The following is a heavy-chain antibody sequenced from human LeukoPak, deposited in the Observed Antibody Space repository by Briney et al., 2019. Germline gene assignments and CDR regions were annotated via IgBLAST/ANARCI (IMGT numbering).Heavy chain of an antibody. CDR3: ARVRYNYSQGRGLLYYFDY. Sequence: PSETLSLTCTVSGGSISSYYWSWIRQPAGKGLEWIGYIYYSGSTNYNPSLKSRVTISVDTSKNQFSLKLSSVTAADTAVYYCARVRYNYSQGRGLLYYFDYWGQGTLVTVSS. CDR1: GGSISSYY. V-gene: IGHV4-59*01. J-gene: IGHJ4*02. CDR2: IYYSGST. D-gene: IGHD1-20*01.